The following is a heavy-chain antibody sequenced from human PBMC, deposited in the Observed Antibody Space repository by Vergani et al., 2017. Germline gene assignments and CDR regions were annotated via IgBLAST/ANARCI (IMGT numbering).Heavy chain of an antibody. D-gene: IGHD2-2*01. V-gene: IGHV3-48*01. CDR3: AEDHSIVVVPAALDY. CDR2: VSTGTKSQ. CDR1: GFDFSSYI. J-gene: IGHJ4*02. Sequence: QLVESGGGWVQPGGSLRLSCVVSGFDFSSYIMNWVRQAPGKGLEWVSFVSTGTKSQSYAESVKGRFTISRDSAKNSLYLQMNSLRAEDTAVYYCAEDHSIVVVPAALDYWGQGTLVTVSS.